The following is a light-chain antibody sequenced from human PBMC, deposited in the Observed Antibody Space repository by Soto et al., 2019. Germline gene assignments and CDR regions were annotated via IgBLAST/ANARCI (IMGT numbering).Light chain of an antibody. V-gene: IGKV3-11*01. J-gene: IGKJ4*01. Sequence: EIVVTQSPATLSLSPGDRATLSCRTSQNVNYYLAWYQQKPGQAPRLLIYDTSTRATGIPARFTGSGSGTDFTLTISSLEPEDFAVYYCHQRGDWPTFGGGTKVEIK. CDR2: DTS. CDR3: HQRGDWPT. CDR1: QNVNYY.